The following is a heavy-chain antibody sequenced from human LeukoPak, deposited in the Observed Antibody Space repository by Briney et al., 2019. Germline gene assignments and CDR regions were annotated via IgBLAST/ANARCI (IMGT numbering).Heavy chain of an antibody. D-gene: IGHD4-23*01. CDR3: ATRDDYGGNNGSQH. J-gene: IGHJ1*01. CDR1: GFTFSSYS. Sequence: GGSLRLSCAASGFTFSSYSMNWVRQAPGKGLEWVSSISSSSSYIYYADSVKGRFTISRDNSKNTLYLQMNSLRAEDTAVYYCATRDDYGGNNGSQHWGQGTLVTVSS. CDR2: ISSSSSYI. V-gene: IGHV3-21*01.